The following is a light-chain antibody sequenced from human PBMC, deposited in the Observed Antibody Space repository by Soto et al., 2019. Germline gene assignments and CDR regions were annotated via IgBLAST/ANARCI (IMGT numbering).Light chain of an antibody. V-gene: IGKV3-11*01. Sequence: FLTRSPVTLSLPPGGRGTPSSRTSQSIHTSLAWYQQKSGKPPRLVIYDSTLRANGVPDRFGGSRSGTEFTLTINSLEPEDFAVYYCQQRNVWPPITFGQGTRLEIK. CDR2: DST. CDR1: QSIHTS. J-gene: IGKJ5*01. CDR3: QQRNVWPPIT.